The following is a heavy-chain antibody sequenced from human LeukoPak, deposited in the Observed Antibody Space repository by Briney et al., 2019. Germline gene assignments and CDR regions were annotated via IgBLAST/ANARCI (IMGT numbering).Heavy chain of an antibody. J-gene: IGHJ4*02. Sequence: GGSLRLSCAASRFTFSSYSMNWVRQAPGKGLEWVSSISSSSSYIYYADSVKGRFTISRDNAKNSLYLQMNSLRAEDTAVYYCARSALELGYFDYWGQGTLVTVSS. CDR3: ARSALELGYFDY. V-gene: IGHV3-21*01. CDR1: RFTFSSYS. CDR2: ISSSSSYI. D-gene: IGHD7-27*01.